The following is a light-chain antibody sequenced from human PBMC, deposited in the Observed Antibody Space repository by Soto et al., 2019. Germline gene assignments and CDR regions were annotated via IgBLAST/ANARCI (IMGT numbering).Light chain of an antibody. Sequence: NFMLTQPHSVSESPGKTVTISCTRSSGSIASNYVQWYQQRPGGAPTTVIYEDNQRPSGVPDRFSGSIDSSSNSASLTISGLQTEDEADYYCQSYDSSNPWVFGGGTKLTVL. CDR3: QSYDSSNPWV. CDR2: EDN. CDR1: SGSIASNY. V-gene: IGLV6-57*03. J-gene: IGLJ3*02.